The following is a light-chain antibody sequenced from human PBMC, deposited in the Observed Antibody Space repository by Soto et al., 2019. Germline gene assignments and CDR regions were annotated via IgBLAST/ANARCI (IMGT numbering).Light chain of an antibody. CDR1: SSDVGSYNL. V-gene: IGLV2-23*02. CDR3: CSYAGSSTSLYV. J-gene: IGLJ1*01. Sequence: LTQPASVSGSPGQSITISCTGTSSDVGSYNLVSWYQQHPGKAPKLMIYEVSKRPSGVSNRFSGSKSGNTASLTISGLQAEDEADYYCCSYAGSSTSLYVFGTGTKVTVL. CDR2: EVS.